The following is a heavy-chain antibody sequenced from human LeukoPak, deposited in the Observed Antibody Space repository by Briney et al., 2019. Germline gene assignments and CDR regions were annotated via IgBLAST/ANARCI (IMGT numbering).Heavy chain of an antibody. CDR2: ISGSAYST. D-gene: IGHD5-18*01. V-gene: IGHV3-23*01. J-gene: IGHJ4*02. Sequence: PGGSLRLSCAASGFTFNSYAMSWVRQAPGKGLEWVSAISGSAYSTYYADSVKGRFTISRDNAKNSLYLQMNSLRAEDAAVYYCARERYSYGEEYWGQGTLVTVSS. CDR3: ARERYSYGEEY. CDR1: GFTFNSYA.